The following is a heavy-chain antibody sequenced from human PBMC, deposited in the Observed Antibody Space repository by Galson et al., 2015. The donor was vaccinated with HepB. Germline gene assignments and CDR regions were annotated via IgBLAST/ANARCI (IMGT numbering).Heavy chain of an antibody. Sequence: SVKVSCKASGGTFSRHGISWVRQAHGQGLEWMGGIIPIFGRGNYAQKFQGRVTITADESTTTAYMELSSLRSEDTAVYYCARGSDTVMGRVPYYFLYWGQGTLVTVSS. CDR3: ARGSDTVMGRVPYYFLY. CDR1: GGTFSRHG. V-gene: IGHV1-69*13. CDR2: IIPIFGRG. J-gene: IGHJ4*02. D-gene: IGHD5-18*01.